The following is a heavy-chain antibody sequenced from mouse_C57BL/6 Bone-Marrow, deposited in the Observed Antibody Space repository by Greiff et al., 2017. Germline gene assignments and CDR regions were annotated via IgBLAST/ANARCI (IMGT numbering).Heavy chain of an antibody. CDR1: GYTFTSYW. CDR2: IDPSDSYT. J-gene: IGHJ3*01. V-gene: IGHV1-50*01. Sequence: QVQLQQPGAELVKPGASVKLSCKASGYTFTSYWMQWVKQRPGQGLEWIGEIDPSDSYTNYNQKFKGKATLTVDTTSSTAYMQLSSRTSEDSAVYYCVTAQATAWFAYWGQGTLVTVSA. CDR3: VTAQATAWFAY. D-gene: IGHD3-2*02.